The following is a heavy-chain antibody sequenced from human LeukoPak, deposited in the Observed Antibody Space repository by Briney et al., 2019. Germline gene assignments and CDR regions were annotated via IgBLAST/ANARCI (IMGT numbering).Heavy chain of an antibody. D-gene: IGHD2-2*02. CDR1: GYTFTSYD. J-gene: IGHJ1*01. V-gene: IGHV1-8*01. Sequence: ASVKVSCKASGYTFTSYDINWVRQATGQGLEWMGWMNPNSGNTGYAQKFQGRVTMTRNTSISTAYMELSSLRSEDTAVYYCARTATPYIPSGAEYFQHWGQGTLVTVSS. CDR3: ARTATPYIPSGAEYFQH. CDR2: MNPNSGNT.